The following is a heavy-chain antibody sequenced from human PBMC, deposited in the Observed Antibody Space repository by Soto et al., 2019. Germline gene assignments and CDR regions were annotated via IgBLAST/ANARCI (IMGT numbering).Heavy chain of an antibody. Sequence: GGSLRLSCSASGFIFSSSVMSWVRQPPGEGLGWVSSISGSGGATYYADSVKGRFTISRDNSKNTLFLQMNTLRAEDTALYYCAKDGEDFGVFMPGNCFDPWGQGTLVTVSS. D-gene: IGHD3-3*01. CDR2: ISGSGGAT. J-gene: IGHJ5*01. V-gene: IGHV3-23*01. CDR1: GFIFSSSV. CDR3: AKDGEDFGVFMPGNCFDP.